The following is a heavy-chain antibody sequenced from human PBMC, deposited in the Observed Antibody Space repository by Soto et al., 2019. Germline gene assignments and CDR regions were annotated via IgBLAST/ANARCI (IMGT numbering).Heavy chain of an antibody. Sequence: GSLRLSCAASGFTVGSYFMNWVRRAPVKGLEWVSSISISSSYIYYADSVKGRFTISRDNAKNLVYLQMNSLRAEDTAVYYCARATHSSSWYTTGVFEYWGQGTLVIGSS. CDR1: GFTVGSYF. CDR2: ISISSSYI. CDR3: ARATHSSSWYTTGVFEY. D-gene: IGHD6-13*01. V-gene: IGHV3-21*01. J-gene: IGHJ4*02.